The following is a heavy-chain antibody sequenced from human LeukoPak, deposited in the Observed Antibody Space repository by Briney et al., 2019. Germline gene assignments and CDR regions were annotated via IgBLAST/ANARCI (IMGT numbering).Heavy chain of an antibody. Sequence: ASVKVSCKASGYTFSGYQVHWLRQAPGQGLEWMGRINPNSGGTNYAQNFQGKVTVTRDTSISTVYMELSGLRSDDTAVYYCTRYYYHTSGFDYWGQGTLVTVSS. J-gene: IGHJ4*02. CDR3: TRYYYHTSGFDY. V-gene: IGHV1-2*06. D-gene: IGHD3-22*01. CDR1: GYTFSGYQ. CDR2: INPNSGGT.